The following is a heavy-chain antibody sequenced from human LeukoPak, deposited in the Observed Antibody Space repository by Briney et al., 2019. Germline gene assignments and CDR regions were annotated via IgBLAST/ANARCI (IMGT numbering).Heavy chain of an antibody. CDR1: GYTFTSYG. J-gene: IGHJ4*02. V-gene: IGHV1-18*01. Sequence: VASVKVSCKASGYTFTSYGISWVRQAPGQGLEWMGWISAYNGNTNYAQKLQGRVTMTTDTSTSTAYMELRSLRSDDTAVYYCARGEGRMITFGGVIVPDYFDYWGQGTLVTVSS. CDR3: ARGEGRMITFGGVIVPDYFDY. CDR2: ISAYNGNT. D-gene: IGHD3-16*02.